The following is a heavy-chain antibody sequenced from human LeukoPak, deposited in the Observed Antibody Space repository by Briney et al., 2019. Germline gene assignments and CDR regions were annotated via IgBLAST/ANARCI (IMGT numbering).Heavy chain of an antibody. Sequence: GGSLRLSWAASGFIFNKAWMNWVRQAPGKGPEWVGRIKSNNDGGTTDYASPVEGRFIISRDDSKNTIYLQMNRLIIDDTAIYYCTPVMVEDRGFWGQGTLVTVSS. CDR1: GFIFNKAW. CDR3: TPVMVEDRGF. CDR2: IKSNNDGGTT. D-gene: IGHD2-21*01. V-gene: IGHV3-15*01. J-gene: IGHJ4*02.